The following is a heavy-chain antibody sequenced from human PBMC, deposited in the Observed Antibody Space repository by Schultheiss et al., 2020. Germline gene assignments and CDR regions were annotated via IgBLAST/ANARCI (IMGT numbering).Heavy chain of an antibody. J-gene: IGHJ6*02. V-gene: IGHV4-34*01. CDR3: ARDCIAVAGTNYYYYGMDV. CDR2: INHSGST. CDR1: GGSFSGYY. D-gene: IGHD6-19*01. Sequence: SATLSLTCAVYGGSFSGYYWSWIRQPPGKGLEWIGEINHSGSTNYNPSLKSRVTISVDTSKNQFSLKLSSVTAADTAVYYCARDCIAVAGTNYYYYGMDVWGQGTTVTVSS.